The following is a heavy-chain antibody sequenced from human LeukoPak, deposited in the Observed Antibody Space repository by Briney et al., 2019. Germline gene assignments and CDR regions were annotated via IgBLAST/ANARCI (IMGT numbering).Heavy chain of an antibody. CDR2: TSSDLNVK. CDR1: GFTFRNYV. Sequence: PGGSLRLSCAASGFTFRNYVIHWVRQAPGKGLEWVAVTSSDLNVKLYADSVKGRFTISRDNSRSTLYLQMNSLRPEDKAIYYCAREGYYGSGSPPSLYFDYWGQGTLVTVSS. V-gene: IGHV3-30-3*01. D-gene: IGHD3-10*01. CDR3: AREGYYGSGSPPSLYFDY. J-gene: IGHJ4*02.